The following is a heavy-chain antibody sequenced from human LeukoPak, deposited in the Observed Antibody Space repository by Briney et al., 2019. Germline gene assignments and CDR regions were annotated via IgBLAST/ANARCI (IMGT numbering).Heavy chain of an antibody. Sequence: GASVKVSCKASGYSFTAYGITWMRQAPGQGLEGMGWISAYNGNTNYAQKLQGRVTMTTDTSTSTAYMELRSLRSDDTAVYYCARGPTVRVWYFDLWGRGTLVTVSS. CDR3: ARGPTVRVWYFDL. V-gene: IGHV1-18*01. CDR2: ISAYNGNT. J-gene: IGHJ2*01. D-gene: IGHD4-17*01. CDR1: GYSFTAYG.